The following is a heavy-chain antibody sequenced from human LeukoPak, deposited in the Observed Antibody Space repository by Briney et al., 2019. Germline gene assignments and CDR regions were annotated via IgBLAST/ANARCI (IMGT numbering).Heavy chain of an antibody. V-gene: IGHV1-69*04. CDR2: IIPILGIA. J-gene: IGHJ6*02. Sequence: SVKVSCKASGGTFSSYAISWVRQAPGQGLEWMGRIIPILGIANYAQKFQGRVTITADKSTSTAYMELSSLRSEDTAVYYCARVFGAAAGTLNYYYYGMDVWGQGTTVTVSS. CDR3: ARVFGAAAGTLNYYYYGMDV. CDR1: GGTFSSYA. D-gene: IGHD6-13*01.